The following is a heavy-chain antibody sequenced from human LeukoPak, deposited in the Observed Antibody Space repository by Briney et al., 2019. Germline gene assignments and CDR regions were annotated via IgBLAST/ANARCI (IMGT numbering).Heavy chain of an antibody. CDR3: AKDQSVAGFFFDY. J-gene: IGHJ4*02. V-gene: IGHV3-23*01. CDR2: ISGSGGST. Sequence: PGGSLRLSCAASGFTFSSYAMSWIRQAPGKGLEWVSAISGSGGSTYYADSVKGRFTISRDNSKNTLYLQMNSLRAEDTAVYYCAKDQSVAGFFFDYWGQGTLVTVSS. CDR1: GFTFSSYA. D-gene: IGHD6-19*01.